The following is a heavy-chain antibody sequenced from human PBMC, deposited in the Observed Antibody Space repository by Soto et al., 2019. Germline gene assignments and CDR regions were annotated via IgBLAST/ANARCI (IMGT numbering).Heavy chain of an antibody. CDR3: ARGGLAAAGTWGWFDP. CDR1: GGTFSSYA. V-gene: IGHV1-69*01. J-gene: IGHJ5*02. CDR2: IIPIFGTA. D-gene: IGHD6-13*01. Sequence: QVQLVQSGAEVQKPGSSVKVSCKASGGTFSSYAISWVRQAPGQGLEWMGGIIPIFGTANYAQKFQGRVTITADESTSTAYMELSSLRSEDTAVYYCARGGLAAAGTWGWFDPWGQGTLVTVSS.